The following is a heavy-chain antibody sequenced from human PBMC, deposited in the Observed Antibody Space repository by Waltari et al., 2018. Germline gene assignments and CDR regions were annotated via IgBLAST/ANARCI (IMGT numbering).Heavy chain of an antibody. D-gene: IGHD6-19*01. CDR3: ARKCQKAVAALDY. V-gene: IGHV1-8*01. J-gene: IGHJ4*02. Sequence: QVQLVQSGAEVKKPGASVKVSCKASGYTFTSYDINWVRQATGQGLEWMGWMNPNIGNTGEAQKCQGRVTMTRSTSISTADMELSSLRSEDTAVYYCARKCQKAVAALDYWGQGTLVTVSA. CDR2: MNPNIGNT. CDR1: GYTFTSYD.